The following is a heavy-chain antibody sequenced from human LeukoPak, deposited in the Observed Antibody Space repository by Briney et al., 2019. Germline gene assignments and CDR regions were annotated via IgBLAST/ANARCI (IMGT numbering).Heavy chain of an antibody. J-gene: IGHJ6*02. Sequence: ASVKVSCKASGYTFTSYGISWLRQAPGQGLEWMGWISAYNGNTNYAQKLQGRVTMTTDTSTSTAYMELRSLRSDDTAVYYCARDRGHDSSGYYYYYYYYGMDVWGQGTTVTVSS. D-gene: IGHD3-22*01. CDR2: ISAYNGNT. CDR1: GYTFTSYG. CDR3: ARDRGHDSSGYYYYYYYYGMDV. V-gene: IGHV1-18*01.